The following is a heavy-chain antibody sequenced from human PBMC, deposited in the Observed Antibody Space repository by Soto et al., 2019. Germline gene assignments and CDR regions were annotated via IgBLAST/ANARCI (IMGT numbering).Heavy chain of an antibody. Sequence: KVCCKAFGYTFNALYMHCVVQAPGQWREWMGVINPSGDGTSYAQKFQGRVTMTRDTSTSTVYMELSSLRSEDTAVYYCARAALGYDYADVWGQGTTVTVSS. CDR2: INPSGDGT. D-gene: IGHD4-17*01. CDR3: ARAALGYDYADV. CDR1: GYTFNALY. V-gene: IGHV1-46*02. J-gene: IGHJ6*02.